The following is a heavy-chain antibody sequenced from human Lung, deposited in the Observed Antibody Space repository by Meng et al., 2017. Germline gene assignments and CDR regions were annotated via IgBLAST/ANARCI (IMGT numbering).Heavy chain of an antibody. CDR1: GGSFSDYY. V-gene: IGHV4-34*01. J-gene: IGHJ4*02. Sequence: QVSLQQWGAGLLKPSETPSLTCVVSGGSFSDYYCSWIRQPPGKGLEWIGEINHSGSTNYNPSLESRATISVDTSQNNLSLKLSSVTAADSAVYYCARGPTTMAHDFDYWGQGTLVTVSS. CDR2: INHSGST. D-gene: IGHD4-11*01. CDR3: ARGPTTMAHDFDY.